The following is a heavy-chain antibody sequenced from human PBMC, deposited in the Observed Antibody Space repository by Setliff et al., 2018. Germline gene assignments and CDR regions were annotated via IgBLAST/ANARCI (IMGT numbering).Heavy chain of an antibody. J-gene: IGHJ5*02. V-gene: IGHV4-34*01. D-gene: IGHD2-2*01. Sequence: PSETLSLTCAVYGGSFSGYYWSWIRQPPGKGLEWIGEIHHSGSTNYNPSLKSRVTISVDTSKNQFSLKLSSVTAADTAVYYCARGVYCSSTSCSPGLNWFDPWGQGTLVTVSS. CDR3: ARGVYCSSTSCSPGLNWFDP. CDR1: GGSFSGYY. CDR2: IHHSGST.